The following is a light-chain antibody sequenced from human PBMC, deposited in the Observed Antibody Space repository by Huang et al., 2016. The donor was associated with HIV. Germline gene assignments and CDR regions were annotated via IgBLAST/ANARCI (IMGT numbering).Light chain of an antibody. CDR3: QQYDQWPPGYT. J-gene: IGKJ2*01. CDR2: GAS. V-gene: IGKV3-15*01. Sequence: EIVMTQSPATLFVSPGERATLSCRASQSISSNLAWYQQKPGQAPRVLIYGASTRASGVPARCSGAGSGTEFTLTISSLQSEDLAVYYCQQYDQWPPGYTFGQGTKL. CDR1: QSISSN.